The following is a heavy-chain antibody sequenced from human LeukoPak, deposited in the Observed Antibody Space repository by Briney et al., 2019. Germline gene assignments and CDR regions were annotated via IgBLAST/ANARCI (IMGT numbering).Heavy chain of an antibody. CDR2: ISGSGGST. D-gene: IGHD3/OR15-3a*01. J-gene: IGHJ4*02. CDR1: GFTFGVHA. Sequence: GGSLRLSCAASGFTFGVHAMTWVRQAPGKGLEWVSAISGSGGSTYYADSVNGRFTISRDQSKNTMYLQMNSLSAEDTALYFCAKFGGDFWTNYHHKGYFDYWGQGILVTVSS. V-gene: IGHV3-23*01. CDR3: AKFGGDFWTNYHHKGYFDY.